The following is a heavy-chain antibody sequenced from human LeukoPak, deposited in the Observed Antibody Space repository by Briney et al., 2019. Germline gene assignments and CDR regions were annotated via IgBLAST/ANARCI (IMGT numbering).Heavy chain of an antibody. CDR2: ISGGGGST. D-gene: IGHD6-13*01. J-gene: IGHJ5*02. V-gene: IGHV3-23*01. CDR1: GFTFSSYA. Sequence: PGGSLRLSCAASGFTFSSYAMSWLRQAPGKGLEWVSAISGGGGSTYYADSVKGRFTISRDNAKNTLYLQMNSLRAEDKTVYYCAKGGDIAAAKSNWFDPWGQGTLVTVSS. CDR3: AKGGDIAAAKSNWFDP.